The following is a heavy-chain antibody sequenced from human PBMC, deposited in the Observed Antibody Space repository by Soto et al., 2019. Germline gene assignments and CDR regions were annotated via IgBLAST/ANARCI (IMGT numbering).Heavy chain of an antibody. CDR3: AREGHYYYDSSGYYGGAFDI. Sequence: KPSETLSLTCTVSGGSISSGGYYWSWIRQRPGKGLEWIGYIYYSGSTYYNPSLKSRVTISVDTSKNQFSLKLSSVTAADTAVYYCAREGHYYYDSSGYYGGAFDIWGQGTMVTVSS. D-gene: IGHD3-22*01. J-gene: IGHJ3*02. CDR1: GGSISSGGYY. CDR2: IYYSGST. V-gene: IGHV4-31*03.